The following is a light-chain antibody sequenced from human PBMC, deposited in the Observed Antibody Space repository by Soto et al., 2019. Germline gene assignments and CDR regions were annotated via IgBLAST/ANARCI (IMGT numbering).Light chain of an antibody. CDR3: QQYSAFCT. J-gene: IGKJ2*02. Sequence: DIQMTQSPSTLSAAVGDRVTITCRASQSISKLLAWYQQKPGKVPKLLIYKASNLESEVPSRFSGSGSGTEFTLTISSLQPDDFATYYCQQYSAFCTFGQGTKLEI. V-gene: IGKV1-5*03. CDR1: QSISKL. CDR2: KAS.